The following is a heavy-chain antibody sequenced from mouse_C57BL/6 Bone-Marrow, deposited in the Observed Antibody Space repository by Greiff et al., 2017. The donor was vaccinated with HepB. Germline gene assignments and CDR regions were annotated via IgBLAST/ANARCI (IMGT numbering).Heavy chain of an antibody. D-gene: IGHD2-4*01. CDR1: GFSLTSYG. Sequence: QVQLQQSGPGLVQPSQSLSITCTVSGFSLTSYGVHWVRQSPGKGLEWLGVIWSGGSTDYNAAFISRLSISKDNSKSQVFFKMNSLQADDTAIYPPYYDYDGPWYFDVWGTGTTVTVSS. V-gene: IGHV2-2*01. CDR2: IWSGGST. J-gene: IGHJ1*03. CDR3: YYDYDGPWYFDV.